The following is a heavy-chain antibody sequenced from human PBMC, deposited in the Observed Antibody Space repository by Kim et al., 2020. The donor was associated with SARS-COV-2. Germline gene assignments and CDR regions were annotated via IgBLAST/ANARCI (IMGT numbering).Heavy chain of an antibody. CDR3: ARGYCSSTSCYDWFDP. CDR1: GGSFSGYY. D-gene: IGHD2-2*01. J-gene: IGHJ5*02. V-gene: IGHV4-34*01. CDR2: INHSGST. Sequence: SETLSLTCAVYGGSFSGYYWSWIRQPPGKGLEWIGEINHSGSTNYNPSLKSRVTISVDTSKNQFSLKLSSVTAADTAVYYCARGYCSSTSCYDWFDPWG.